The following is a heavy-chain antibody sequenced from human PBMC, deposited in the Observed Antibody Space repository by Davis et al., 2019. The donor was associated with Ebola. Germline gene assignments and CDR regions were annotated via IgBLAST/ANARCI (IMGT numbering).Heavy chain of an antibody. D-gene: IGHD6-6*01. CDR2: ISGSGGST. Sequence: GESLKISCAASGFTFSSYAMSWVRQAPGKGLEWVSAISGSGGSTYYADSVKGRFTISRDNSKNTLYLQMNSLRAEDTAVYYCAKPAYSSSSTPDYWGQGTLVTVSS. V-gene: IGHV3-23*01. CDR1: GFTFSSYA. CDR3: AKPAYSSSSTPDY. J-gene: IGHJ4*02.